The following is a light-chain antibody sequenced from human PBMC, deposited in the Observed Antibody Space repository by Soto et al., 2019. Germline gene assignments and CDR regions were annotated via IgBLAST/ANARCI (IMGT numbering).Light chain of an antibody. Sequence: EIVMTQSPATLPVSPGERATLSXRASRSVSVNFVWYQQKPGKATRXXISXASTRVTGIPAXFSGSGCGTEFTITISRLQSEDVEVYCCQQYHNWWTFGQGTKVEI. CDR1: RSVSVN. CDR2: XAS. CDR3: QQYHNWWT. J-gene: IGKJ1*01. V-gene: IGKV3-15*01.